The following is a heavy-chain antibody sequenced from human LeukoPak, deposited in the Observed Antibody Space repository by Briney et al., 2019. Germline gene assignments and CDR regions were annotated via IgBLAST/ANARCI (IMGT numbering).Heavy chain of an antibody. D-gene: IGHD1-26*01. J-gene: IGHJ6*03. CDR3: ARGSGSYLGDYYYYMDV. CDR1: GYTFTSYY. Sequence: ASVKVSCKASGYTFTSYYMHWVRQAPGQGLEWMGITNPSGGSTSYAQKFQGRVTMTRDTSTSTVYMELSSLRSEDTAVYYCARGSGSYLGDYYYYMDVWGKGTTVTISS. CDR2: TNPSGGST. V-gene: IGHV1-46*01.